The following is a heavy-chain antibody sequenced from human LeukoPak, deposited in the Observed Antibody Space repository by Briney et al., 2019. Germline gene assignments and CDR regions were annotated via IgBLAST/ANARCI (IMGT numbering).Heavy chain of an antibody. CDR1: GGTFSSYA. V-gene: IGHV1-69*04. CDR2: IIPILGIA. Sequence: PVKVSCKASGGTFSSYAISWVRQAPGQGLEWMGRIIPILGIANYAQKFQGRVTITADKSTSTAYMELSSLRSEDTAVYYCARGDYDILTGPGGLWGQGTLVTVSS. D-gene: IGHD3-9*01. J-gene: IGHJ4*02. CDR3: ARGDYDILTGPGGL.